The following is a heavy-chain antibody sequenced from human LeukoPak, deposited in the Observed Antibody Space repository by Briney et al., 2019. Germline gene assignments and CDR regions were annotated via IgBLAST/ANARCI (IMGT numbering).Heavy chain of an antibody. J-gene: IGHJ1*01. V-gene: IGHV1-2*04. CDR1: GYTFTGYY. D-gene: IGHD3-22*01. Sequence: GASVKVSCKASGYTFTGYYMHWVRQAPGQGLEWMGWINPNNGGTNYAQKFQGWVTMTRDTSISTAYMELSRLRSDDTAVYYCARADSSGYFPRQYFHHWGQGTLVTVSS. CDR3: ARADSSGYFPRQYFHH. CDR2: INPNNGGT.